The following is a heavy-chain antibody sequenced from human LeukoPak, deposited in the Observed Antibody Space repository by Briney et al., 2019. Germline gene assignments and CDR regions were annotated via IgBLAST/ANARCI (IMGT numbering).Heavy chain of an antibody. V-gene: IGHV4-39*01. CDR2: IYYSRST. D-gene: IGHD4-17*01. CDR3: ARVPTVTFFDY. J-gene: IGHJ4*02. Sequence: GWVRQPPGKGLEWIGSIYYSRSTYYNPSLKSRVTISVDTSKNQFSLKLSSVTAADTAVYYCARVPTVTFFDYWGQGTLVTVSS.